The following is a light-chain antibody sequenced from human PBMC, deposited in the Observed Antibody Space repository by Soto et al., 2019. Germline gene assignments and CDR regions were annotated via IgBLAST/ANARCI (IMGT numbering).Light chain of an antibody. CDR2: KAS. CDR3: QQYNDKWT. Sequence: DIQMTQSPSTLSASVGDRVNITCRASQSISSWLAWYQQKPGKAPNLLIYKASSLQSGVPSRFSGSGSGTEFTLTISSLQPDDCGTYYCQQYNDKWTFGQGTKVEIK. CDR1: QSISSW. J-gene: IGKJ1*01. V-gene: IGKV1-5*03.